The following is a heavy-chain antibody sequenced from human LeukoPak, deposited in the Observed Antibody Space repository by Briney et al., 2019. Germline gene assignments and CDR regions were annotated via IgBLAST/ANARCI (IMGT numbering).Heavy chain of an antibody. CDR2: INPNSVKP. V-gene: IGHV1-8*01. Sequence: ASVKVSCKASGYTFTSYDINRVRQATGPGLEWTGWINPNSVKPGYAQKFQGRVTMTRNTSISKAYMELSSLRSEVTAVYYCARGRVMVRGVWGSWFDPWGQGTLVTVSS. J-gene: IGHJ5*02. D-gene: IGHD3-10*01. CDR1: GYTFTSYD. CDR3: ARGRVMVRGVWGSWFDP.